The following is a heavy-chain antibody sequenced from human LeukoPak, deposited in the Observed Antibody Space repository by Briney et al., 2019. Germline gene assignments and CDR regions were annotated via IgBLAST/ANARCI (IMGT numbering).Heavy chain of an antibody. J-gene: IGHJ3*02. V-gene: IGHV1-18*01. CDR3: ARFLGYSGYDFNHAFDI. CDR1: GYTFTSYG. CDR2: ISAYNGNT. Sequence: GASVKVSCKASGYTFTSYGISWVRQAPGQGLEWMGWISAYNGNTNYAQKLQGRVTMTTDTSTSTAYMELRSLRSDDTAVYYCARFLGYSGYDFNHAFDIWGQGTMVTVSS. D-gene: IGHD5-12*01.